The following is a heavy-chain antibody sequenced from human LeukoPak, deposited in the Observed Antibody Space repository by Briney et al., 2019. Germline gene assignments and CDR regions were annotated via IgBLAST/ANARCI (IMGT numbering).Heavy chain of an antibody. CDR3: ARGIGGSSWYYYYYYMDV. D-gene: IGHD6-13*01. CDR2: MNPNSGNT. J-gene: IGHJ6*03. V-gene: IGHV1-8*03. CDR1: GYTFTSYD. Sequence: ASVKVSCKASGYTFTSYDINWVRQATGQGLEWMGWMNPNSGNTGYAQKFQGRVTITRNTSISTAYMELSSLRSEDTAVYYCARGIGGSSWYYYYYYMDVWGKGTTVTVSS.